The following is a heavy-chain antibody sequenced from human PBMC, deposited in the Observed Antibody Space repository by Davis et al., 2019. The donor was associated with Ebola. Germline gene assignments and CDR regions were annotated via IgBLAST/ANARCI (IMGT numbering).Heavy chain of an antibody. D-gene: IGHD1-26*01. CDR2: INPNSGGT. J-gene: IGHJ4*02. V-gene: IGHV1-2*04. CDR3: ARDDGGSYWRGFDY. CDR1: GYTFTGYY. Sequence: ASVKVSCKASGYTFTGYYMHWVRQAPGQGLEWMGWINPNSGGTNYAQKFQGWVTMTRDTSISTAYMELSRLRSDDTAVYYCARDDGGSYWRGFDYWGQGTLVTVSS.